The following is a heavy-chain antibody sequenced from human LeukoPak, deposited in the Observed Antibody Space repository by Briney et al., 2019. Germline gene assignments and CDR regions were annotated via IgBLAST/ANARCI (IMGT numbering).Heavy chain of an antibody. Sequence: GGSLRLSCAASGFTFSTHEMNWVRQAPGKGLEWVSYISKSGSRMYYADSVKGRFTISRDNAKKSLFLQMNSLRAEDTAVYYCARGYFDNWGQGSLVTVSS. J-gene: IGHJ4*02. CDR2: ISKSGSRM. CDR1: GFTFSTHE. CDR3: ARGYFDN. V-gene: IGHV3-48*03.